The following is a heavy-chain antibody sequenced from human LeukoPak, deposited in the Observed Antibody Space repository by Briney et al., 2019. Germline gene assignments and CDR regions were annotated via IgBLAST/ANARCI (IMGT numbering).Heavy chain of an antibody. CDR1: AFSFSDYN. J-gene: IGHJ4*02. Sequence: GGSLRLSCAASAFSFSDYNMNWVRQAPGKGLEWVSAISGSGGSTYYADSVKGRFTISRDNSKNTLYLQMNSLRAEDTAVYYCAKAGWELLDYFDYWGQGTLVTVSS. V-gene: IGHV3-23*01. CDR3: AKAGWELLDYFDY. CDR2: ISGSGGST. D-gene: IGHD1-26*01.